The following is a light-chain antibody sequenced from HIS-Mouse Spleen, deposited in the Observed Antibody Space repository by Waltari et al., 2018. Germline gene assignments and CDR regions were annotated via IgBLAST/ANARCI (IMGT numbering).Light chain of an antibody. Sequence: AIRMTQSPSSFSASTGARVTITCRASPGISSYLAWYQQKPGKAPKLLIYAASTLKSGSPSRFSGSGSGTDFTLTISCLQTEDFATYYCQQYYSYRFTFGPGTKVDIK. J-gene: IGKJ3*01. CDR1: PGISSY. CDR2: AAS. V-gene: IGKV1-8*01. CDR3: QQYYSYRFT.